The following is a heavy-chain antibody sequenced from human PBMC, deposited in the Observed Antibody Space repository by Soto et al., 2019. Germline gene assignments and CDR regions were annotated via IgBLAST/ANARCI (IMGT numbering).Heavy chain of an antibody. V-gene: IGHV1-8*01. D-gene: IGHD3-22*01. J-gene: IGHJ4*02. CDR2: INPNSGDT. Sequence: ASVKVSCKASGYTFTTYNINWVRQATGQGLEWMGWINPNSGDTDYAQKFLGRVTMTRDTSISTAYMELSSLTSEDTAVYYCARAPLGIIVAPDYWGQGTLVTVSS. CDR3: ARAPLGIIVAPDY. CDR1: GYTFTTYN.